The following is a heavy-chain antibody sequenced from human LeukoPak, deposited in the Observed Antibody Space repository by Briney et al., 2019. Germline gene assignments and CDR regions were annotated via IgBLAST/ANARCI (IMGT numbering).Heavy chain of an antibody. V-gene: IGHV4-34*01. CDR1: RVSFSGYY. D-gene: IGHD3-10*01. CDR2: IHHSGST. Sequence: PSEALSLTCAVYRVSFSGYYWSWIRQSPGKGLEWIGEIHHSGSTNYNPSLKSRVTISVGSSKNQFSLKLNSVIDADTAVYYCARGSYGSGSYSSWGQGTLVTVSS. J-gene: IGHJ5*02. CDR3: ARGSYGSGSYSS.